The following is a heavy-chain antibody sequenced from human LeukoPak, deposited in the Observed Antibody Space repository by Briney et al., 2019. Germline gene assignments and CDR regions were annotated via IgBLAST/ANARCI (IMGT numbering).Heavy chain of an antibody. CDR1: GGSFSGYY. Sequence: SETLSLTCAVYGGSFSGYYWSWIRQPPGKGLEWIGEINHSGSTNYNPSLKSRVTISVDTSKNQFSLKLSSVTAADTAVYYCARARLEWLLYRGWVFDYWGQGTLVTVSS. CDR3: ARARLEWLLYRGWVFDY. CDR2: INHSGST. V-gene: IGHV4-34*01. J-gene: IGHJ4*02. D-gene: IGHD3-3*01.